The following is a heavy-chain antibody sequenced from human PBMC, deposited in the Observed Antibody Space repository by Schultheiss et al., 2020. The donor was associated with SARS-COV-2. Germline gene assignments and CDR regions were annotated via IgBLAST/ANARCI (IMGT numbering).Heavy chain of an antibody. Sequence: GESLKISCAASAFTFSSYAMSWVRQAPGKGLEWVSAISGSGGSTYYADSVKGRFTISRDNSKNTLYLQMNSLRAEDTAVYYCAKDLGVGNWFDPWGQGTLVTVFS. V-gene: IGHV3-23*01. CDR1: AFTFSSYA. CDR2: ISGSGGST. D-gene: IGHD2-21*01. J-gene: IGHJ5*02. CDR3: AKDLGVGNWFDP.